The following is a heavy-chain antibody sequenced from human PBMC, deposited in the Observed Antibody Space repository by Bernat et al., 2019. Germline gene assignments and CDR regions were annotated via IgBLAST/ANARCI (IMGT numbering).Heavy chain of an antibody. Sequence: EVQLVESGGGLVKPGGALTLSCAASGFTFSYAWMSWVRQAPGKGLEWVGRIKSKTDGGTTDYAAPVKGRFTISRDDSKNTLYLQMNSLKTEDTAVYYCTTAQFLEWRRNFDYWGQGTLVTVSS. J-gene: IGHJ4*02. CDR1: GFTFSYAW. CDR3: TTAQFLEWRRNFDY. CDR2: IKSKTDGGTT. V-gene: IGHV3-15*01. D-gene: IGHD3-3*01.